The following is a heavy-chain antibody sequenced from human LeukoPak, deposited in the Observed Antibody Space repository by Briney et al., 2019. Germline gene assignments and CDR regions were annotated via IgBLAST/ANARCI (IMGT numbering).Heavy chain of an antibody. D-gene: IGHD6-13*01. CDR2: IYTSGST. CDR1: GGSISSSSYY. V-gene: IGHV4-61*02. J-gene: IGHJ3*02. CDR3: ARSRDAFDI. Sequence: SETLSLTCTVSGGSISSSSYYWSWIRQPAGKGLEWIGRIYTSGSTNYNPSLKSRVTMSVDTSKNQFSLKLSSVTAADTAVYYCARSRDAFDIWGQGTMVTVSS.